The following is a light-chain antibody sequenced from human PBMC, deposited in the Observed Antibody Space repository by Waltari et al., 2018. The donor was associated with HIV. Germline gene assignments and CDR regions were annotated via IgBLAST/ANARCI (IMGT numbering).Light chain of an antibody. Sequence: EIVTTLSPATLALFPGDEATLSCRASQSVSNNLSWYHQGPHQPPRLLDYGASTRATDIPARFIGSGSGKEFTHTISSLQAEDFVVYYCQQYNNWPPAFGQATTVDI. CDR1: QSVSNN. V-gene: IGKV3-15*01. CDR2: GAS. CDR3: QQYNNWPPA. J-gene: IGKJ1*01.